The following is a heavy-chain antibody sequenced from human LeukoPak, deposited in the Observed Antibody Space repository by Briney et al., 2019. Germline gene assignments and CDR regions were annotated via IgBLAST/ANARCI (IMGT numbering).Heavy chain of an antibody. Sequence: GGSLRLSCAASGFTFSSYAMSWVRQAPGKGLEWVSAISGSGGSTYYADSVKGRFTISRDNSKNTLYLQMNSLRAEDTAEYYCAKVGPVVVAATYYDYWGQGTLVTVSS. V-gene: IGHV3-23*01. D-gene: IGHD2-15*01. CDR1: GFTFSSYA. CDR2: ISGSGGST. J-gene: IGHJ4*02. CDR3: AKVGPVVVAATYYDY.